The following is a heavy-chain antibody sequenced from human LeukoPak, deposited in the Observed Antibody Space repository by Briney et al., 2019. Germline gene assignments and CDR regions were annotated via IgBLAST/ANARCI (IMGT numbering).Heavy chain of an antibody. D-gene: IGHD3-16*02. CDR3: ARELWGSYRPLPFFDY. V-gene: IGHV3-23*01. J-gene: IGHJ4*02. CDR2: ISGSGGST. CDR1: GFTFSSYA. Sequence: GGSLRLSCAASGFTFSSYAMSWVRQAPGKGLEWVSAISGSGGSTYYADSVKGRFTISRDNSKNTLYLQMNSLRAEDTAVYYCARELWGSYRPLPFFDYWGQGTLVTVSS.